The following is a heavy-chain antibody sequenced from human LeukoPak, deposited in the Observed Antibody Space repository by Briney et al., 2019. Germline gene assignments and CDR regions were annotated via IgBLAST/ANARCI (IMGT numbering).Heavy chain of an antibody. Sequence: SETLSLTCAVYGGSFSGYYWSWIRQPPGKGLEWIGEINHSGSTNYNPSLKSRVTISVDTSKNQFSLKLSSVTAADTAVYYCASSIAVAGGYWYFDLWGRGTLVTVSS. CDR1: GGSFSGYY. CDR2: INHSGST. J-gene: IGHJ2*01. V-gene: IGHV4-34*01. D-gene: IGHD6-19*01. CDR3: ASSIAVAGGYWYFDL.